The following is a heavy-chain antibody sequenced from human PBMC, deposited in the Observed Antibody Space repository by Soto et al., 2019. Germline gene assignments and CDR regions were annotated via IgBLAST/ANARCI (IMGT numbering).Heavy chain of an antibody. J-gene: IGHJ4*02. V-gene: IGHV3-30*18. CDR1: GFAFSSYG. CDR2: ISDTGSSH. D-gene: IGHD2-2*01. Sequence: GGSLRLSCVGSGFAFSSYGMHWVRQAPGKGLECVAVISDTGSSHYYAASVEGRFTISGENSKNTLSLHMDRLRVEDTAVYYCAKDRGGDCPDNSCYFGADYWGQGTPVTVSS. CDR3: AKDRGGDCPDNSCYFGADY.